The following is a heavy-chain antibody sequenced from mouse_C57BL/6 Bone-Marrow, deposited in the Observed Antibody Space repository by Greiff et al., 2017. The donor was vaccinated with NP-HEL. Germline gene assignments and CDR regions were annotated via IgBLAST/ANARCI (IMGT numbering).Heavy chain of an antibody. D-gene: IGHD2-5*01. Sequence: EVMLVESGGGLVQPGGSMKLSCAASGFTFSDAWMDWVRQSPEKGLEWVAEIRNKANNHATSDAESVKGRFTISRDDSKSSVYLQMNSLRAEDTGIYYCTREGRDSNFYAMDYWGQGTSVTVSS. J-gene: IGHJ4*01. CDR1: GFTFSDAW. V-gene: IGHV6-6*01. CDR2: IRNKANNHAT. CDR3: TREGRDSNFYAMDY.